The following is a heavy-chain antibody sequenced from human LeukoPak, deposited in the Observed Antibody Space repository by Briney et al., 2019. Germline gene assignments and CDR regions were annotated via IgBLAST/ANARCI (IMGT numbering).Heavy chain of an antibody. J-gene: IGHJ6*02. V-gene: IGHV4-30-4*08. CDR1: GGSISSGGYY. CDR2: IYYSGST. CDR3: VRDYYYYYAMDV. Sequence: SETLSLTCTVSGGSISSGGYYWSWIRQPPGKGLEWIGYIYYSGSTYYNPSLKSRVMISLDMSKNQFSLKLSSVTAADTAVYYCVRDYYYYYAMDVWGQGTTVTVSS.